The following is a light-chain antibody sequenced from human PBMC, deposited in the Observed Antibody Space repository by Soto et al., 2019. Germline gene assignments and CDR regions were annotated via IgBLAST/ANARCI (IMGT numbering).Light chain of an antibody. CDR3: QQYNNWPLLT. CDR1: QSVSSSY. CDR2: ATS. V-gene: IGKV3-15*01. Sequence: EIVLTQSPGTLSLSPGERATLSCRASQSVSSSYLAWYQQKPGQAPRLLIYATSTRATGIPARFSGSGSGTEFTLTISSLQSEDFAVYYCQQYNNWPLLTFGGGTKVDIK. J-gene: IGKJ4*01.